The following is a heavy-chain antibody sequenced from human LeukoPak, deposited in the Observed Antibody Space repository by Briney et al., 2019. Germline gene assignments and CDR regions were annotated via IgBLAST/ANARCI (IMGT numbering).Heavy chain of an antibody. V-gene: IGHV3-53*01. CDR3: ARDRLGGVIVD. CDR1: GVTVSSNY. J-gene: IGHJ4*02. D-gene: IGHD3-16*02. Sequence: PGGSLRLSCAASGVTVSSNYMSWVRQAPGKGLEWVSVIYSGGSTYYADSVKGRFTISRDNSKNTLYLQMNSLRAEDTAVYYCARDRLGGVIVDWGQGTLVTVSS. CDR2: IYSGGST.